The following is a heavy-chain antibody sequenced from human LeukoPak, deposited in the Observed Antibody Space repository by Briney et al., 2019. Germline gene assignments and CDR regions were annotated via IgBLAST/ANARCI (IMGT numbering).Heavy chain of an antibody. Sequence: GGSLRLSCAASGFTVSSNYMSWVRQAPGKGLEWVSVIYSGGSTYYADSVKGRFTISRDNSKNTLYLQMNSLRAEDTAVYYCAKDLYLGSYGYFFDYWGQGTLVTVSS. CDR1: GFTVSSNY. CDR3: AKDLYLGSYGYFFDY. D-gene: IGHD5-18*01. V-gene: IGHV3-66*01. CDR2: IYSGGST. J-gene: IGHJ4*02.